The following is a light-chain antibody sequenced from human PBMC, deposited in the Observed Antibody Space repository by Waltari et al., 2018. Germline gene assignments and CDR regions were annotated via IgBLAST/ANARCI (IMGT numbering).Light chain of an antibody. CDR2: GAS. Sequence: DIVMTQSPATLSVSPGERATLSCRASQSVSSNLAWYQQKPGQAPRLLIYGASTRATGIPARCSGSGSGTEFTLTISSMQSEDFAVYYCQQYNNWPPTFGGGTKVEIK. V-gene: IGKV3-15*01. CDR3: QQYNNWPPT. J-gene: IGKJ4*01. CDR1: QSVSSN.